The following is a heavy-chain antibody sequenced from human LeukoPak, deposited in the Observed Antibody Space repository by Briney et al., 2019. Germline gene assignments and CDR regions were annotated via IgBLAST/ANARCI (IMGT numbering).Heavy chain of an antibody. CDR3: ARLKIDGTHFDY. CDR1: GFTFSSYA. CDR2: ISGSGGST. Sequence: GGSLRLSCAASGFTFSSYAMSWVRQAPGKGLEWVSAISGSGGSTYYADSVKGRFTISRDNSKNTLYLQMNSLRAEDTAVYYCARLKIDGTHFDYWGQGTLVTVSS. V-gene: IGHV3-23*01. D-gene: IGHD3-9*01. J-gene: IGHJ4*02.